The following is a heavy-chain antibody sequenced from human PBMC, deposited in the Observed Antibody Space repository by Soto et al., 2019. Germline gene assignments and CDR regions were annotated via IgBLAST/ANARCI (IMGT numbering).Heavy chain of an antibody. CDR2: INHSGST. CDR3: ALRVWFGEYCWFDP. J-gene: IGHJ5*02. V-gene: IGHV4-34*01. CDR1: GGSFSGYY. Sequence: QVQLQQWGAGLLKPSETLSLTCAVYGGSFSGYYWSWIRQPPGKGLEWIGEINHSGSTNYNPSLKSRVTIAVDTSKSQFSLKLSSVTAADTAVYYCALRVWFGEYCWFDPWGQGTLVTVSS. D-gene: IGHD3-10*01.